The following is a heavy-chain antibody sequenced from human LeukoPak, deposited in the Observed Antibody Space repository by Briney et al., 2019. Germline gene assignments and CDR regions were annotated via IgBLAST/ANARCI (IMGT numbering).Heavy chain of an antibody. CDR3: ARAHYQLLSYYYYYMDV. D-gene: IGHD2-2*01. CDR2: IYTSGST. Sequence: SETLSLTCTVSGGSISSYYWSWIRQPAGKGLEWIGRIYTSGSTNYNPSLKSRVTISIDRSKNQFSLKLSSVTAADTAVYYCARAHYQLLSYYYYYMDVWGKGTTVTVSS. J-gene: IGHJ6*03. CDR1: GGSISSYY. V-gene: IGHV4-4*07.